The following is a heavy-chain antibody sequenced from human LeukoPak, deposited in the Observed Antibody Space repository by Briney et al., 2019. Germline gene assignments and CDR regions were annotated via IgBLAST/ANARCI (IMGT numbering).Heavy chain of an antibody. CDR2: IYYSGST. Sequence: PSATLSLTCTVSGVSISSSNSYWGWIRQPPGKGLEWIGSIYYSGSTYYNASLKSQVSISIDTSKNQFSLRLTSVTAADTAVYYCARQTGSGLFILPGGQGTLVTVSS. CDR3: ARQTGSGLFILP. D-gene: IGHD3/OR15-3a*01. V-gene: IGHV4-39*01. CDR1: GVSISSSNSY. J-gene: IGHJ4*02.